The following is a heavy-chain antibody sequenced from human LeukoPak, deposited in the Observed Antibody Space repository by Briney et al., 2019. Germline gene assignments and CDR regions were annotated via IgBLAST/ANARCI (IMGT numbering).Heavy chain of an antibody. J-gene: IGHJ4*02. D-gene: IGHD7-27*01. Sequence: ASVKVSCKASGYTFTSYDFNWVRQASGQRPEWMGWMSPNSGDTGYAQKFQDRVTMTRNTSISTAYMELSSLRSDDTAVYYCARGPPNWGYDYWGPGTLVTVSS. V-gene: IGHV1-8*01. CDR2: MSPNSGDT. CDR3: ARGPPNWGYDY. CDR1: GYTFTSYD.